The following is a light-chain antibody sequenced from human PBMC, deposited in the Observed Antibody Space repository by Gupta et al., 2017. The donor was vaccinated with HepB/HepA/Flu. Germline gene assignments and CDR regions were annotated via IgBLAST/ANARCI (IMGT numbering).Light chain of an antibody. CDR3: QQSYSTLWT. V-gene: IGKV1-39*01. Sequence: DMQMTQSPPSLSASVGDRVTITCRASQSISSYLNWYQQKPGKAPKLLIYAASSLQSGVPSRFSGSGSGTDFTLTISSLQPEDFATYYCQQSYSTLWTFGQGTKVEIK. CDR2: AAS. CDR1: QSISSY. J-gene: IGKJ1*01.